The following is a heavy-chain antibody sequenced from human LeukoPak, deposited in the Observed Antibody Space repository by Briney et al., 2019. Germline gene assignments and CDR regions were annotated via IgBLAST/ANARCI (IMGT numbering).Heavy chain of an antibody. V-gene: IGHV3-66*01. CDR1: GFTVSSNY. Sequence: GGSLRLSCAASGFTVSSNYMSWVRQAPGKGLEWVSVIYSGGSTYYADSVKGRFTISRDTFKNTLYLQMDSLRAEDTAVHYCAKEVADAFAIWGQGTMVTVSS. CDR3: AKEVADAFAI. CDR2: IYSGGST. D-gene: IGHD5-12*01. J-gene: IGHJ3*02.